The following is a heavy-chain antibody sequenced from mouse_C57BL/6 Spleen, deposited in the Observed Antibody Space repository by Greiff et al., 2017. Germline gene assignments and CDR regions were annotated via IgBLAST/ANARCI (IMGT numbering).Heavy chain of an antibody. V-gene: IGHV1-81*01. Sequence: QVQLQPSGAELARPGASVKLSCKASGYTFTSYGISWVKQRTGQGLEWIGEIYPRSGNTYYNEKFKGKATLTADKSSSTAYMELRSLTSEDSAVYFCARYPYDSPYYFDYWGQGTTLTVSS. D-gene: IGHD2-4*01. CDR2: IYPRSGNT. J-gene: IGHJ2*01. CDR3: ARYPYDSPYYFDY. CDR1: GYTFTSYG.